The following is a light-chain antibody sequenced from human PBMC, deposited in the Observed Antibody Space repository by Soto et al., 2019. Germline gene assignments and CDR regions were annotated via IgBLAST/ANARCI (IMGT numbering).Light chain of an antibody. CDR1: QSIASAS. CDR2: GAS. CDR3: QQYGNSPIT. J-gene: IGKJ5*01. Sequence: EIVLTQSPGTLSLSPGERATLSCRASQSIASASLAWYQQKPGQAPRLLIHGASSRATGIPDRFSGGGSGTDFTLTISSLEPEDFAMYYCQQYGNSPITFGQGTRLEIK. V-gene: IGKV3-20*01.